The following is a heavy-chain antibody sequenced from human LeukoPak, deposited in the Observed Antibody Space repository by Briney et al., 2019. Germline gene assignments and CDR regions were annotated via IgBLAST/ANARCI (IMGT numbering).Heavy chain of an antibody. CDR2: IRYDGSNK. CDR3: AKYDI. J-gene: IGHJ3*02. CDR1: GFSFSNYD. V-gene: IGHV3-30*02. Sequence: PGGSLRLSCAASGFSFSNYDMHWVRRAPGKGLEWVAFIRYDGSNKYYGDSVKGRFTISRDNSKNTLYLQMNSLRAEDTAVYYCAKYDIWGQGTLVTVSS.